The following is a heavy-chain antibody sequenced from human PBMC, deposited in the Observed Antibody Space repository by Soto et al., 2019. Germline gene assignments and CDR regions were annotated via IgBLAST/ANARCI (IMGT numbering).Heavy chain of an antibody. Sequence: SETLSLTCSFSGDSSSTSTYSWSWIRQPPGKALEWVGFIYRSGVTSYNPSLKSRVSISVDTSKNQFSLKLRSVTAADTAVVNCGRGGDGNKNYYYYGMDVGGKGTTVTVP. CDR1: GDSSSTSTYS. J-gene: IGHJ6*04. D-gene: IGHD3-16*01. CDR3: GRGGDGNKNYYYYGMDV. CDR2: IYRSGVT. V-gene: IGHV4-61*01.